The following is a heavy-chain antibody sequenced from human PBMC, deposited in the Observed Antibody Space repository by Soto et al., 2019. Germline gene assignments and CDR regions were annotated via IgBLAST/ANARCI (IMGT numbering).Heavy chain of an antibody. D-gene: IGHD3-16*02. J-gene: IGHJ4*02. Sequence: PSETLSLTCAVYGGSFSGYYWSWIRQPPGKGLEWIGEINHSGSTNYNPSLKSRVTISVDTSKNQFSLKLSSVTAADTAVYYCARASDDYIWGSYRPTKRPFDYWGQGTLVTVSS. CDR1: GGSFSGYY. V-gene: IGHV4-34*01. CDR3: ARASDDYIWGSYRPTKRPFDY. CDR2: INHSGST.